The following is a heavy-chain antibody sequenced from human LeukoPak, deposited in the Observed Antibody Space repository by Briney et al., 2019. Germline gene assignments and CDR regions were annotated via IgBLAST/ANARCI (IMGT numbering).Heavy chain of an antibody. CDR1: GGSISSYY. CDR2: IYYSGST. D-gene: IGHD2/OR15-2a*01. J-gene: IGHJ4*02. CDR3: ARHIPGNPYFDY. V-gene: IGHV4-59*08. Sequence: SETLSLTCTVSGGSISSYYWSWIRQPPGKGLEWIGYIYYSGSTNYNPSLKSRVTISVDTSKNQFSLKLSSVTAADTAVYYCARHIPGNPYFDYWGQGTLVTVFS.